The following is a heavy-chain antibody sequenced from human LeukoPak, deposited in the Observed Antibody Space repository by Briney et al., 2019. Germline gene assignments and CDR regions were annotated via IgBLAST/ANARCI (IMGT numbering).Heavy chain of an antibody. Sequence: TGGSLRLSCAASGFTVSSYAMSWVRQAPGKGLEWTSAISGSGGSKYYADSVRGRFTISRDTSTNTLYLQLNSLRVDDTAVYYCAKNRGAGSHYYYHMNVWGKGTTVTVSS. CDR3: AKNRGAGSHYYYHMNV. V-gene: IGHV3-23*01. CDR1: GFTVSSYA. CDR2: ISGSGGSK. D-gene: IGHD1-26*01. J-gene: IGHJ6*03.